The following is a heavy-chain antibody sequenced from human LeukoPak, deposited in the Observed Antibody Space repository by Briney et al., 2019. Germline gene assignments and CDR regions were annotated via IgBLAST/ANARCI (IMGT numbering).Heavy chain of an antibody. Sequence: KPSETLSLTCAVYGGSFSGYYWSWIRQPPGKGLEWIGEINHSGSTNYNPSLKSRVTISVDTSKNQFSLKLSSVTAADTAVYYCARGRLWFGESLRYFDYWGQGTLVTVSS. V-gene: IGHV4-34*01. D-gene: IGHD3-10*01. J-gene: IGHJ4*02. CDR1: GGSFSGYY. CDR2: INHSGST. CDR3: ARGRLWFGESLRYFDY.